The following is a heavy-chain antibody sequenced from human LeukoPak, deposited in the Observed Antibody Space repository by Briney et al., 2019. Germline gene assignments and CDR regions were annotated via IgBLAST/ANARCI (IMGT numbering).Heavy chain of an antibody. V-gene: IGHV1-46*01. D-gene: IGHD3-22*01. Sequence: ASVKVSCKASGYTFTTYYMHWVRQAPGQGLEWMGIINPSGGATSYAQKFQGRVTMTRDTSTSTVYMELSSLRSEDTAVYYCARDGSPHVSMTVVTSPDYWGQGTLVTVSS. CDR3: ARDGSPHVSMTVVTSPDY. CDR2: INPSGGAT. CDR1: GYTFTTYY. J-gene: IGHJ4*02.